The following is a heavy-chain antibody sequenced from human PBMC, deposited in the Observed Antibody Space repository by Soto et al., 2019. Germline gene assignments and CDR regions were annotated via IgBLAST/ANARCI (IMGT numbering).Heavy chain of an antibody. J-gene: IGHJ4*02. CDR1: GGSISSSSYY. V-gene: IGHV4-39*01. Sequence: SETLSLTCTVSGGSISSSSYYWGWIRQPPGKGLEWIGSIYYSGSTYYNPSLKSRVTISVDTSKNQFSLKLSSVTAADTAVYYCARPQSGGILTGYFDYWGQGTLVTVSS. CDR3: ARPQSGGILTGYFDY. CDR2: IYYSGST. D-gene: IGHD3-9*01.